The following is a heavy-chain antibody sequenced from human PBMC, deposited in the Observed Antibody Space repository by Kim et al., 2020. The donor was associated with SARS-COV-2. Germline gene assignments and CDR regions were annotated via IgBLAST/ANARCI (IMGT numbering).Heavy chain of an antibody. CDR3: TSRASGYSYGQRDY. CDR2: IRSNANSYAT. V-gene: IGHV3-73*01. D-gene: IGHD5-18*01. J-gene: IGHJ4*02. CDR1: GFTFSGSA. Sequence: GGSLRLSCAASGFTFSGSAMHWVRQASGKGLEWVGRIRSNANSYATAYAASVKGRFTISRDDSKNTAYLQMKSLKTEDTAVYYGTSRASGYSYGQRDYWGQRTLVTVSS.